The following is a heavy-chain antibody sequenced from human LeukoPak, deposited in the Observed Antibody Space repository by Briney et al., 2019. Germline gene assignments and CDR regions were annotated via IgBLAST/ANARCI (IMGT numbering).Heavy chain of an antibody. CDR3: TRSDYGGIGY. J-gene: IGHJ4*02. Sequence: SETLSLTCTVSGGSISSSSYYWGWIRQPPGKGLEWIGSIYYSGSTYYNPSLKSRVTISVDTAKNQFSLKLSSVTAADTAVYYCTRSDYGGIGYWGQGTLVTVSS. D-gene: IGHD4-23*01. V-gene: IGHV4-39*01. CDR2: IYYSGST. CDR1: GGSISSSSYY.